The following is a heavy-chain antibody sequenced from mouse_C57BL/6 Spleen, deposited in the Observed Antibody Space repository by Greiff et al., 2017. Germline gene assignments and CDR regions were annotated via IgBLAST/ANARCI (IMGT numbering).Heavy chain of an antibody. CDR3: AREKDYYGSSYGWYFDG. J-gene: IGHJ1*03. CDR2: IYPRSGNT. V-gene: IGHV1-81*01. Sequence: QVQLKQSGAELARPGASVKLSCKASGYTFTSYGISWVKQRTGQGLEWIGEIYPRSGNTYYNEKFKGKATLTADKSSSTAYMELRSLTSEDSAVYFCAREKDYYGSSYGWYFDGWGTGTTVTVSS. CDR1: GYTFTSYG. D-gene: IGHD1-1*01.